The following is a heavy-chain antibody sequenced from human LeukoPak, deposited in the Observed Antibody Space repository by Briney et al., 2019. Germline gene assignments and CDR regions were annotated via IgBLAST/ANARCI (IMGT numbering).Heavy chain of an antibody. CDR3: AKSYGDYAHDAFDI. J-gene: IGHJ3*02. CDR1: GFTFSDHY. CDR2: TRNKASRYTT. D-gene: IGHD4-17*01. V-gene: IGHV3-72*01. Sequence: PGGSLRLSCAASGFTFSDHYMDWVRQAPGKGLEWVGRTRNKASRYTTEYAASVKGRFTISRDDSKNSLYLQMNSLKTEDTAVYYGAKSYGDYAHDAFDIWGQGTMVTVSS.